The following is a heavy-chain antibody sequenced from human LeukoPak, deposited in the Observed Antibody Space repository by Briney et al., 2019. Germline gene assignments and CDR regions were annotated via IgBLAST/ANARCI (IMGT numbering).Heavy chain of an antibody. V-gene: IGHV3-30*02. D-gene: IGHD2-2*01. CDR1: GFTFSSYA. J-gene: IGHJ4*02. CDR3: TKDRPEAYFDY. Sequence: GGSLRLSCAASGFTFSSYAMSWVRQAPGKGLEWVAFIRSDGGIKYYADSVKGRFTISRDNSKNTLYLQMNSLRAEDTAVYYCTKDRPEAYFDYWGQGTLVTVSS. CDR2: IRSDGGIK.